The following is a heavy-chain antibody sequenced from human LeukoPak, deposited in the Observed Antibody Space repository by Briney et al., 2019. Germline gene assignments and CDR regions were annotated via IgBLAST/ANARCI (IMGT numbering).Heavy chain of an antibody. CDR3: AKTDGYGDYVFDY. CDR2: ISYDGSNK. V-gene: IGHV3-30*18. D-gene: IGHD4-17*01. Sequence: GGSLRLSCAASGFTFSSYGMHWVRQAPGKGLEWVAVISYDGSNKYYADSVKGRFTISRDNSKNTLYLQMNSLRAEDKAVYYCAKTDGYGDYVFDYWGQGTLVTVSS. J-gene: IGHJ4*02. CDR1: GFTFSSYG.